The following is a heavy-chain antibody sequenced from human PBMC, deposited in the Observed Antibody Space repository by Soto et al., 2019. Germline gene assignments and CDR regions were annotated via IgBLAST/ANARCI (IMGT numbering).Heavy chain of an antibody. Sequence: QLQLVQSGAEVKKPGASVKVSCKASGYMFTSYGITWVRQAPGQGLEWMGWISAYNGKTQYAQQLQGRLTLTTDTPTSTAYMELRSLSSDDTAVYYCARDPSYSGDYRGWFGPCGQGTLVTVSS. CDR2: ISAYNGKT. D-gene: IGHD1-26*01. CDR1: GYMFTSYG. J-gene: IGHJ5*02. CDR3: ARDPSYSGDYRGWFGP. V-gene: IGHV1-18*01.